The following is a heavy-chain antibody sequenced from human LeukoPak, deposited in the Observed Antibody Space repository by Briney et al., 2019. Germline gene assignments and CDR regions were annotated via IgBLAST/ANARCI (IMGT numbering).Heavy chain of an antibody. J-gene: IGHJ4*02. Sequence: GGSLRLSCAASGFTFSSYSMNWVRHAPGKGLEWVSSISSSSSYIYYADSVKGRFTISRDNAKNSLYLQMNSLRAEDTAVYYCARALRYSHGFDYWGQGTLVTVSS. D-gene: IGHD5-18*01. CDR1: GFTFSSYS. CDR3: ARALRYSHGFDY. V-gene: IGHV3-21*01. CDR2: ISSSSSYI.